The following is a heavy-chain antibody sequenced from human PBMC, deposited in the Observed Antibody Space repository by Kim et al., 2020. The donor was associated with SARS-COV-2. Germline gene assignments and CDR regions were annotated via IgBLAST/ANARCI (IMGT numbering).Heavy chain of an antibody. CDR3: ATVSRTGPTFDY. CDR2: FDPEDGET. CDR1: GYTLTELS. Sequence: ASVKVSCKVSGYTLTELSMHWVRQAPGKGLEWMGGFDPEDGETIYAKKFQGRVTMTEGTSTDTAYMELSSLRSEDTAVYYCATVSRTGPTFDYWGQGTLVTVSS. V-gene: IGHV1-24*01. D-gene: IGHD7-27*01. J-gene: IGHJ4*02.